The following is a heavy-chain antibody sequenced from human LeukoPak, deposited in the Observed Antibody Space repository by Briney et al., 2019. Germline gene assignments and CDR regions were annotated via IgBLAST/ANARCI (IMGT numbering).Heavy chain of an antibody. D-gene: IGHD2-15*01. CDR3: ARPYCSGGSCHDYFDY. CDR1: GYTFTGYY. V-gene: IGHV1-2*02. J-gene: IGHJ4*02. CDR2: INPYSGGT. Sequence: LWASVKVSCKASGYTFTGYYMRWVRQAPGQGLEWVGWINPYSGGTKYAQKFQGRVTVTRDTSINTAYMELRRLKSDDTAVYYCARPYCSGGSCHDYFDYWGQGTLVTVSS.